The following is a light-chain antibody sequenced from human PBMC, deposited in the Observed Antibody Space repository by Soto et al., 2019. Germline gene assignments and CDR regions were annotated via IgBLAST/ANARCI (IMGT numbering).Light chain of an antibody. J-gene: IGLJ1*01. V-gene: IGLV2-14*01. CDR1: SSDVGGYNY. CDR2: DVS. CDR3: SSYTSSSTDV. Sequence: QSALTQPASVSGSPGQSITISCTGTSSDVGGYNYVSWYQQHPGKAPKLMIYDVSNRPSGVSNRFSGSKSGNTASLTISGLKAEDEADYCCSSYTSSSTDVFGTGTKLTVL.